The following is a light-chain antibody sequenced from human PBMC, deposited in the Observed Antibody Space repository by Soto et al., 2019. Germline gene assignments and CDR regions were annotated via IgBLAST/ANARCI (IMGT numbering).Light chain of an antibody. J-gene: IGLJ1*01. CDR3: SSYAGSNNYV. V-gene: IGLV2-8*01. CDR1: SSDIGGYNY. Sequence: QSALTQPPSASGSPGQSVTISCTATSSDIGGYNYVSWYQQHPGKAPKLMIYEVSKRPSGVPDRFSGSKSGNTSSLTVSWLQAEDEADYYCSSYAGSNNYVFGSGTQLTVL. CDR2: EVS.